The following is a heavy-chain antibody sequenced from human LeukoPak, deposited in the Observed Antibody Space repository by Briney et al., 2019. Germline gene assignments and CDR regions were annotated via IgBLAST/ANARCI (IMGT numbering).Heavy chain of an antibody. CDR1: GFTFSSYS. V-gene: IGHV3-21*01. D-gene: IGHD3-9*01. J-gene: IGHJ3*02. Sequence: GGSLRLSCAASGFTFSSYSMNWVRQAPGKGLEWVSFISSSSSYIYYADSVKGRFTISRDNAKNSLDLQMNSLRAEDTAVYYCARELFQDYDILTGYDKINDAFDIWGQGTMVTVSS. CDR2: ISSSSSYI. CDR3: ARELFQDYDILTGYDKINDAFDI.